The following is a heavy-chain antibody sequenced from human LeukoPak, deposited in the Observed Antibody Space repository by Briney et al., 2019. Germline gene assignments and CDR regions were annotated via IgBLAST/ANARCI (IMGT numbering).Heavy chain of an antibody. V-gene: IGHV1-2*02. CDR1: GYTFTGYY. J-gene: IGHJ6*02. CDR2: INPNSGGT. D-gene: IGHD3-3*01. Sequence: ASVKVSCKASGYTFTGYYMHWVRQAPGQGLEWMGWINPNSGGTNYAQKFQGRVTMTRDTSISTAYMELSRLRSDDTAVYYCARDTSGRGFRSGVAYGMDVWGQGTTVTVSS. CDR3: ARDTSGRGFRSGVAYGMDV.